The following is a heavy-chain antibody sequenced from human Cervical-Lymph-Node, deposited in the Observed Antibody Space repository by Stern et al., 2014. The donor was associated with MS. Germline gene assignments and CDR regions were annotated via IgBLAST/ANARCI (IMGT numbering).Heavy chain of an antibody. D-gene: IGHD1-14*01. J-gene: IGHJ4*02. CDR3: ARQTTAWASDV. V-gene: IGHV5-51*01. Sequence: EVQLVESGAELIRPGESLKISCKGSGYKFSIHWIAWVRQMPGKGLERMGIIYPGGSETRYSPSFQGQVTMSADKSTSTAYLQWSSLNASDTAMYFCARQTTAWASDVWGQGTLVTVSS. CDR2: IYPGGSET. CDR1: GYKFSIHW.